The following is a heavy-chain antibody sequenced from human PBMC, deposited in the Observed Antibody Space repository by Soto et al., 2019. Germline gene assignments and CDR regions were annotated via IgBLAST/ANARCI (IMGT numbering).Heavy chain of an antibody. CDR1: GFTVSSNY. CDR2: IYSDGTT. CDR3: AILSN. J-gene: IGHJ4*02. V-gene: IGHV3-53*01. Sequence: PGGSLRLSCAASGFTVSSNYMNWVHQAPGKGLEWLSIIYSDGTTYYADSVKGRFTISRDNFKNTLYLQMNNLRAEDTAVYYCAILSNWGQGTLVTVSS. D-gene: IGHD6-6*01.